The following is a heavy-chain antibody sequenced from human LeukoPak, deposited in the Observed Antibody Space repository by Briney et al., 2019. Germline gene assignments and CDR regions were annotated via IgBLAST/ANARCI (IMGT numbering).Heavy chain of an antibody. J-gene: IGHJ1*01. V-gene: IGHV3-30*02. CDR1: GFTFSSYG. Sequence: GGSLRLSCAASGFTFSSYGMHWVRQAPGKGLEGVAFIRYDGSNKYYADSVKGRFTISRDNSKNTLYLQMNTLRAEDTPVYYCAKDGPPSYQLHLGTEYFQHWGQGPLVTVSS. CDR2: IRYDGSNK. CDR3: AKDGPPSYQLHLGTEYFQH. D-gene: IGHD2-2*01.